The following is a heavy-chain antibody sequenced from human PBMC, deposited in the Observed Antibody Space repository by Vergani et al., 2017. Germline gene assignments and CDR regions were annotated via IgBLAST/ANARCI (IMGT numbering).Heavy chain of an antibody. CDR2: IYYSGST. D-gene: IGHD3-22*01. J-gene: IGHJ4*02. V-gene: IGHV4-30-4*08. CDR1: GGSISSGGYY. CDR3: ARVGYYYDSSGYYWATYYFDY. Sequence: QVQLQESGPGLVKPSQTLSLTCTVSGGSISSGGYYWSWIRQHPGKGLEWIGYIYYSGSTYYNPSLKSRVTISVDTSKNQFSLKLSSVTAADTAVYYCARVGYYYDSSGYYWATYYFDYWGQGTLVTVSS.